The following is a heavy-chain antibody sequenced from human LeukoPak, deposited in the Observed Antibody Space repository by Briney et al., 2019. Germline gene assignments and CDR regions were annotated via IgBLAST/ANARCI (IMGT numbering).Heavy chain of an antibody. J-gene: IGHJ6*03. CDR1: GYTFTSYD. CDR3: ARGETLPGYYYYYMDV. V-gene: IGHV1-8*01. CDR2: MNPNSGNT. Sequence: ASVKVSCKASGYTFTSYDINWVRQATGQGLEWMGWMNPNSGNTGYAQKFQGRVTMTRNTSISTAYMELSSLRSDDTAVYYCARGETLPGYYYYYMDVWGKGTTVTVSS.